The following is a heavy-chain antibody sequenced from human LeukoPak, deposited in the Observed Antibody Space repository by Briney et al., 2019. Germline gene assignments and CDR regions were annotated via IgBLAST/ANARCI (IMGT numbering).Heavy chain of an antibody. V-gene: IGHV1-18*01. CDR1: GYTFSSYG. CDR2: ISGYNGNT. CDR3: ARSSLGTITAGPFDY. Sequence: ASVTVSCKASGYTFSSYGMDWVRQAPGQGLEWMGWISGYNGNTNYAQKLQGGVSMTTDTSTTTAYMELRSLTSDDTALYYCARSSLGTITAGPFDYWGQGTLVTVSS. J-gene: IGHJ4*02. D-gene: IGHD5-12*01.